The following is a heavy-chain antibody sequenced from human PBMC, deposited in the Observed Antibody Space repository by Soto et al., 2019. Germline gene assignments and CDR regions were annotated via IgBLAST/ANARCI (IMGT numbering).Heavy chain of an antibody. CDR3: AGVRLELGSFRYFQH. CDR1: GYTFTSYA. V-gene: IGHV1-3*05. Sequence: QVQLVQSGAEEKKPGASVKVSCKASGYTFTSYAMHWVRQAPGQRLEWMGWINAGNGNTKYSQKFQGRVTITRDTSASAAYMELRSLRSDDTAVYYCAGVRLELGSFRYFQHWGQGTLVTVSS. J-gene: IGHJ1*01. D-gene: IGHD1-7*01. CDR2: INAGNGNT.